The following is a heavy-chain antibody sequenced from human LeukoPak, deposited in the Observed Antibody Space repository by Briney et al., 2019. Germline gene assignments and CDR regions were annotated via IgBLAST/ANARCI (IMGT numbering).Heavy chain of an antibody. D-gene: IGHD3-3*01. CDR1: GGSISSGGYS. V-gene: IGHV4-30-2*01. CDR3: ARARRRITIFGVVTNWFDP. CDR2: IYHSGST. J-gene: IGHJ5*02. Sequence: SETLSLTCAVSGGSISSGGYSWSWIRQPPGKGLEWIGYIYHSGSTYYNPSLKSRVTISVDRSKNQFSLKLSSVTAADTAVYYCARARRRITIFGVVTNWFDPWGQGTPVTVSS.